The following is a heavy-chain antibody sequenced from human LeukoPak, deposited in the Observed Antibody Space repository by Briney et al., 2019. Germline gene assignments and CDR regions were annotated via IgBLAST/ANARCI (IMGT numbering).Heavy chain of an antibody. CDR2: IYYSGST. Sequence: PSETLSLTCTVSGGSISSYYWSWIRQPPGKGLEWIGYIYYSGSTNYNPPLKSRVTISVDTSKNQFSLKLSSVTAADTAVYYCARGLGIAASYFDYWGQGTLVTVSS. J-gene: IGHJ4*02. V-gene: IGHV4-59*01. CDR3: ARGLGIAASYFDY. D-gene: IGHD6-13*01. CDR1: GGSISSYY.